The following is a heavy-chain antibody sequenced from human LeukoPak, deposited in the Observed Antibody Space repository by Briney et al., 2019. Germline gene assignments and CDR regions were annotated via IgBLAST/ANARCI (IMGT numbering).Heavy chain of an antibody. J-gene: IGHJ4*02. V-gene: IGHV1-18*01. Sequence: ASVKVSCKPSGYTFTSYGISWVRQAPGQGLEWMGWISAYNGNTNYAQKLQGRVTMTTDTSTSTAYMELRSLRSDDTAVYYCARDGDIVATLGVDYWGQGTLVTVSS. D-gene: IGHD5-12*01. CDR3: ARDGDIVATLGVDY. CDR1: GYTFTSYG. CDR2: ISAYNGNT.